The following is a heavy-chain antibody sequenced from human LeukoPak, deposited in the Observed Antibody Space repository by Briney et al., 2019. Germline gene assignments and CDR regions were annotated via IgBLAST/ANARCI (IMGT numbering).Heavy chain of an antibody. J-gene: IGHJ4*02. CDR2: ISGSGGST. D-gene: IGHD3-22*01. CDR1: GCTFSSYA. V-gene: IGHV3-23*01. CDR3: AKEYDSSGYYQHY. Sequence: GGSLRLSCAASGCTFSSYAMSWVRQAPGKGLEWVSSISGSGGSTYYADSVKGRFTISRDNSKNTLYLQMNTLRAEHTVVSPCAKEYDSSGYYQHYWRQQTLVPVSS.